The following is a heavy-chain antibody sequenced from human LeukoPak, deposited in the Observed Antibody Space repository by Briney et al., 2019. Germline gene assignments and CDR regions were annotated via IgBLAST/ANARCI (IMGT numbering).Heavy chain of an antibody. CDR3: TRASFDY. Sequence: GASVKVSCKTSGYTFTRFGINRVRQAPGQGLEWMGWIGAYNGNTKIAQNFQGRVTLTTDTSTSTVYMELRSLRPDDTAVYYCTRASFDYWGQGTLVTVSS. CDR2: IGAYNGNT. CDR1: GYTFTRFG. J-gene: IGHJ4*02. V-gene: IGHV1-18*01.